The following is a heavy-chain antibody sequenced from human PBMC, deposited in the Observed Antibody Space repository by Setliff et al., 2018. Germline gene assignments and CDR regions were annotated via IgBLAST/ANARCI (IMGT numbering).Heavy chain of an antibody. Sequence: PGESLRLSCAASGFTFSSYAMSWVRQAPGKGLEWVSAISGSGGSTYYADSVKGRFTISRDNSKNTLYLQMNSLRAEDTAVYYCAKGVASSWYLYYYYMDVWGKGTTVTVSS. CDR2: ISGSGGST. CDR3: AKGVASSWYLYYYYMDV. D-gene: IGHD6-13*01. V-gene: IGHV3-23*01. J-gene: IGHJ6*03. CDR1: GFTFSSYA.